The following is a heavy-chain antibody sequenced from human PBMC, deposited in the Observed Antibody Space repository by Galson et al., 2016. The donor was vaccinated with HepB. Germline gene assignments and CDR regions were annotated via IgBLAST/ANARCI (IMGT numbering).Heavy chain of an antibody. CDR2: IYRGGST. J-gene: IGHJ2*01. Sequence: SLRLSCAASGFTVSSNYMSWARQAPGKGLEWVSVIYRGGSTYYADSVKGRFTISRDTSKNTLYRQMNSLRAEDTAVYYCAREHGGKRHVNWFFDLWGRGAMVTVSS. D-gene: IGHD4-23*01. CDR3: AREHGGKRHVNWFFDL. CDR1: GFTVSSNY. V-gene: IGHV3-53*01.